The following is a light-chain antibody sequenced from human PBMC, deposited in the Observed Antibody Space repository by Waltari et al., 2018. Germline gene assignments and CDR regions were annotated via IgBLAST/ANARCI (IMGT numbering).Light chain of an antibody. CDR1: QSINSW. CDR2: KAS. J-gene: IGKJ3*01. CDR3: QQFINDPLT. V-gene: IGKV1-5*03. Sequence: DIQMTQFPSTLSASVGARLTITCRASQSINSWLAWYQQKPGKAPKLLIYKASSLESGVPSRFSGSGSGTEFTLTISSLQPEDFATYYCQQFINDPLTFGPGTTVDVK.